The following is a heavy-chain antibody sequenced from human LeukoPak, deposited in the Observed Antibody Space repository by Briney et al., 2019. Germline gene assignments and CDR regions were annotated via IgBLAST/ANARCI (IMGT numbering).Heavy chain of an antibody. Sequence: GGSLRLSCAASGFTFSNNAMGWVRQAPGKGLEWVANIKQDGSEKYYVDSVKGRFTISRDNAKNSLYLQMNSLRAEDTAVFYCARGRDADYWGQGTLVTVSS. CDR1: GFTFSNNA. CDR2: IKQDGSEK. V-gene: IGHV3-7*01. J-gene: IGHJ4*02. CDR3: ARGRDADY.